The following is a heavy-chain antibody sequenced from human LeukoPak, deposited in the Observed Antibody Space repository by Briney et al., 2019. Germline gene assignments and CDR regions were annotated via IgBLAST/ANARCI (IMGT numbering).Heavy chain of an antibody. CDR3: ARDGLSYTNPNNWFDP. D-gene: IGHD2-2*02. CDR2: ISAYNGDT. V-gene: IGHV1-18*01. CDR1: GGTFSSYA. J-gene: IGHJ5*02. Sequence: ASVKVSCKASGGTFSSYAINWVRQAPGQGLEWMGWISAYNGDTNYAQNFQGRVTMTTDTSTDTAYMELRSLRSDDTAVYYCARDGLSYTNPNNWFDPWGQGTLVTVSS.